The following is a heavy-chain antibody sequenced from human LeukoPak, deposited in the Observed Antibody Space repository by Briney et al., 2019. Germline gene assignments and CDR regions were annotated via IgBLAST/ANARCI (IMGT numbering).Heavy chain of an antibody. CDR2: ISYDGSNK. V-gene: IGHV3-30*18. CDR3: AKDYYDSSGYHNLWY. CDR1: GFTFSSYA. J-gene: IGHJ4*02. D-gene: IGHD3-22*01. Sequence: GGSLRLSCAAAGFTFSSYAMSWVRQAPGKGLEWVAVISYDGSNKYYADSVKGRFTISRDNSKNTLYLQMNSLRAEDTAVYYCAKDYYDSSGYHNLWYWGQGTLVTVSS.